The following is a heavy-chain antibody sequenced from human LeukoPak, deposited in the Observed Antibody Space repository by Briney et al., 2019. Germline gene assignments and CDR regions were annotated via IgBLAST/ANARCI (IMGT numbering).Heavy chain of an antibody. Sequence: SETLSLTCAVYGGSFSGYYWSWIRQPPGKGLEWIGEINHSGSTNYNPSLKSRVTISVDTSKNQFSLKLSSVTAADTAVYYCASWGATHHYFDYWGQGTLVTVSS. CDR1: GGSFSGYY. CDR3: ASWGATHHYFDY. D-gene: IGHD1-26*01. V-gene: IGHV4-34*01. J-gene: IGHJ4*02. CDR2: INHSGST.